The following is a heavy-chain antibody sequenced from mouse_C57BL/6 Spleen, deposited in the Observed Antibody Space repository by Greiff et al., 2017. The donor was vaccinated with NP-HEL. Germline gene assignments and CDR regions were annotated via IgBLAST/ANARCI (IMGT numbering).Heavy chain of an antibody. CDR1: GYAFSSSW. CDR2: IYPGDGDT. V-gene: IGHV1-82*01. D-gene: IGHD2-4*01. J-gene: IGHJ4*01. CDR3: ARYYDYDEGYYAMDY. Sequence: VQLQQSGPELVKPGASVKISCKASGYAFSSSWMNWVKQRPGKGLEWIGRIYPGDGDTNYNGKFKGKATLTADKSSSTAYMQLSSLTSEDSAVYFCARYYDYDEGYYAMDYWGQGTSVTVSS.